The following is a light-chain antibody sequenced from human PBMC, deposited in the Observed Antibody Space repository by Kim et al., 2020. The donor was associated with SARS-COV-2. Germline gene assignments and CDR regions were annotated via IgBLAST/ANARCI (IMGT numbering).Light chain of an antibody. CDR2: YVS. Sequence: GQSITIAWHGTSRDVGVDNFASWHQQKPGKAPQLMIFYVSKLPSGVSHRFSGSKSGNTASLTISGLQAEDEADYYCSSYTSSSTRVFGGGTKLTVL. J-gene: IGLJ3*02. CDR3: SSYTSSSTRV. V-gene: IGLV2-14*04. CDR1: SRDVGVDNF.